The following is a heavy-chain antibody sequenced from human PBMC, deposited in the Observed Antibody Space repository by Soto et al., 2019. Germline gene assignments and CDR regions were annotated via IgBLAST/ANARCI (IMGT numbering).Heavy chain of an antibody. D-gene: IGHD3-22*01. CDR3: AAGIYDSRGYYRIFDY. CDR2: IVVGSSNT. J-gene: IGHJ4*02. Sequence: GASVKVSCKASGFRFTTSAMQWVRQARGQRLEWIGWIVVGSSNTNYAQKFQERVTITRDMSTSTAYMELSSLRSEDTAVYYCAAGIYDSRGYYRIFDYWGQGTLVTVSS. CDR1: GFRFTTSA. V-gene: IGHV1-58*02.